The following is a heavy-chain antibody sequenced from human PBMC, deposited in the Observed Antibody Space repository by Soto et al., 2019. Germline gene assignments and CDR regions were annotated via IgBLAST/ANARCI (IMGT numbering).Heavy chain of an antibody. J-gene: IGHJ4*02. CDR2: ISAYNGNT. D-gene: IGHD2-2*01. V-gene: IGHV1-18*01. Sequence: QVQLVQSGAEVKKPGASVKVSCKASGYTLTSYGISWVRQAPGQGLEWMGWISAYNGNTNYAQKLQGRVTMTTDTSTSTGYMELRSLRSDDTAVYFFARESSRRRHDHWGQGTLVTVSS. CDR1: GYTLTSYG. CDR3: ARESSRRRHDH.